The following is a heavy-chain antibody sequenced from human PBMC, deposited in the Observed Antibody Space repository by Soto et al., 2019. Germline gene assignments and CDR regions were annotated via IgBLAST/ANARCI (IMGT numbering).Heavy chain of an antibody. V-gene: IGHV3-23*01. CDR3: AKASRSGSSPPDY. Sequence: EVQLLESGGGLVQPGGSLRLSCAASGFTFSNYGMSWVRQAPGEGLEWVSVIRGSGGSTYYGDSVKGRFTISRDNSKNTVYLQMTSLRADDTALYYCAKASRSGSSPPDYWGQGTLVTVSS. CDR2: IRGSGGST. J-gene: IGHJ4*02. CDR1: GFTFSNYG. D-gene: IGHD3-10*01.